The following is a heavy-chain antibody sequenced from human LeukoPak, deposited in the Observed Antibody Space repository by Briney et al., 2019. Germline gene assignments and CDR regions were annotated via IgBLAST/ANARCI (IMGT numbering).Heavy chain of an antibody. CDR1: GFTFSDYY. D-gene: IGHD3-10*01. CDR2: ISSSSSYT. J-gene: IGHJ5*02. Sequence: GGSLRLSCAASGFTFSDYYMSWIRQAPGKGLEWVSYISSSSSYTNYADSVKGRFTTSRDNAKNSLYLQMNSLRAEDTAVYYCAVRRITMVRGVIGPDWFDPWGQGTLVTVSS. CDR3: AVRRITMVRGVIGPDWFDP. V-gene: IGHV3-11*06.